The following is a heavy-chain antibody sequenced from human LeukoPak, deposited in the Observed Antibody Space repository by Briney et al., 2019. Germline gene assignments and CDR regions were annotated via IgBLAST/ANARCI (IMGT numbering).Heavy chain of an antibody. CDR1: GFTFRSYR. J-gene: IGHJ4*02. CDR2: IKQGESER. V-gene: IGHV3-7*05. Sequence: SGGSLGLSCAASGFTFRSYRMNWVRQAPGKGLEWVASIKQGESERYYVDSVNGRFTISRENAKNSLYLQMNSLRGEDTAVYYCALSSGWNFVDYWGQGTLVTVSS. D-gene: IGHD6-19*01. CDR3: ALSSGWNFVDY.